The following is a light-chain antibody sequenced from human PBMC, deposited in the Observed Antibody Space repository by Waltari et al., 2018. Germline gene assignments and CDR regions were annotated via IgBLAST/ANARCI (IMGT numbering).Light chain of an antibody. V-gene: IGKV4-1*01. Sequence: DIVMTQPPESLAVSLGERAIPYCKTSRNVLSRSNSKNYLAWYQQKPGQPPKLLIYWASTRESGVPARFTGSGSGTDFTLTISSLQAEDVAVYYCQQYYSTPLTFGGGTKVEIK. CDR2: WAS. CDR1: RNVLSRSNSKNY. J-gene: IGKJ4*01. CDR3: QQYYSTPLT.